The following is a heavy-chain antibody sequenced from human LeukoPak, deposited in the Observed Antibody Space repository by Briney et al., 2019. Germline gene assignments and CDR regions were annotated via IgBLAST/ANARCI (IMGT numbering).Heavy chain of an antibody. J-gene: IGHJ4*02. CDR3: AGGGDYDGIAGMFRY. Sequence: GGSLTLSCAASGFPLDDYAIHWVREAPGKGLEWVSGISWNSGNIGYADSVRGRFTVSRDDAKNLLYLKMNSLRAEDSALYYCAGGGDYDGIAGMFRYWGQGSLVTVSS. CDR2: ISWNSGNI. CDR1: GFPLDDYA. V-gene: IGHV3-9*01. D-gene: IGHD4-23*01.